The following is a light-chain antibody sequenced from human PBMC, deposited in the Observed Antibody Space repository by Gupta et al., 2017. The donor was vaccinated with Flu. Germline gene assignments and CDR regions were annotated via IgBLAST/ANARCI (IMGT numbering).Light chain of an antibody. CDR3: QQSDTSPWT. Sequence: PSSLSASVGDRVTITCRASQSISSYLNWYQQKPGKAPKFLIYAASSLQSAVPSRFSGSGSGTDFTLTISRLQPEDFATYYCQQSDTSPWTFGQGTKVEIK. J-gene: IGKJ1*01. CDR1: QSISSY. CDR2: AAS. V-gene: IGKV1-39*01.